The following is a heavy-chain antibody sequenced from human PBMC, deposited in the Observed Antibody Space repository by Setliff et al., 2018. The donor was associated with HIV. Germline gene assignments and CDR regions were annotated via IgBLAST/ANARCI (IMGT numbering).Heavy chain of an antibody. Sequence: SVKVSCKPSGYTFTTYGFNWVRQAPGQGLEWMGGTIPILGIANYAQKFQGRVTITTDESTSTAYMELSSLRSEDTAVYSCARERRYCSGGSCSKFFDYWGQGMLVTVSS. CDR2: TIPILGIA. J-gene: IGHJ4*02. CDR3: ARERRYCSGGSCSKFFDY. D-gene: IGHD2-15*01. CDR1: GYTFTTYG. V-gene: IGHV1-69*10.